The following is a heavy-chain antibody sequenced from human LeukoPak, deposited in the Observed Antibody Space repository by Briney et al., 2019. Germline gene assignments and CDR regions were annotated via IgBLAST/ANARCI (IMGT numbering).Heavy chain of an antibody. CDR1: GGSISSGSYY. CDR3: ARVDSSGWYLGG. D-gene: IGHD6-19*01. J-gene: IGHJ4*02. V-gene: IGHV4-61*02. CDR2: IYTSGST. Sequence: SQTLSLTCTVSGGSISSGSYYWSWIRQPAGKGLEWIGRIYTSGSTNYNPSLKSRVTISVDTSKNQFSLKLSSVTAADTAVYYCARVDSSGWYLGGWGQGTLVTVSS.